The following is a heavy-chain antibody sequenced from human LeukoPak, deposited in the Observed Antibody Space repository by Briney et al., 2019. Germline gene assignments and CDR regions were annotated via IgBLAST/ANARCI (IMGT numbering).Heavy chain of an antibody. J-gene: IGHJ6*02. CDR1: GFTFSSYS. CDR2: ISSGSSTI. Sequence: GGSLRLSCAASGFTFSSYSMNWVRQAPGKGLEWVSYISSGSSTIYYADSVKGRFTISRDNAKNSLHLQMNSLRAEDTAVYYCARIYGYRWDYYYYYGMDVWGQGTTVTVSS. CDR3: ARIYGYRWDYYYYYGMDV. V-gene: IGHV3-48*01. D-gene: IGHD5-18*01.